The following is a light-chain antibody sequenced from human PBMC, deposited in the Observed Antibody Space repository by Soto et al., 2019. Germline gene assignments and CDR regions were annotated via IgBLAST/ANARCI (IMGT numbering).Light chain of an antibody. CDR3: SSYAGNNNVV. J-gene: IGLJ2*01. Sequence: QSALTQPASVSGSPGQSITISCTGTSSDVGAYNYVSWYQQHPGKAPKLIIYEVSKRPSGVPDRFSGSKSGNTASLTVSGLQAEDEADYYCSSYAGNNNVVFGGGTKLTVL. CDR2: EVS. V-gene: IGLV2-8*01. CDR1: SSDVGAYNY.